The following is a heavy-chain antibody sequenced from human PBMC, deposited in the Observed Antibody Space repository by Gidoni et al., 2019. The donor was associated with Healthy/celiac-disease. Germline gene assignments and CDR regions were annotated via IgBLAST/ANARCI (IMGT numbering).Heavy chain of an antibody. CDR2: INHSGST. J-gene: IGHJ4*02. CDR1: GGSFSGYY. V-gene: IGHV4-34*01. Sequence: GLLKPSETLSLTCAVYGGSFSGYYWSWIRQPPGKGLEWIGEINHSGSTNYNPSLKSRVTISVDTSKNQFSLKLSSVTAADTAVYYCARGRYDSSGYVDYWGQGTLVTVSS. D-gene: IGHD3-22*01. CDR3: ARGRYDSSGYVDY.